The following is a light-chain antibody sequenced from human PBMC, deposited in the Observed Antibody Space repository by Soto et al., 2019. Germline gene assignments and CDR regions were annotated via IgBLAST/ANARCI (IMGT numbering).Light chain of an antibody. V-gene: IGKV3-15*01. CDR2: AVS. CDR3: QQYNKWPPWT. J-gene: IGKJ1*01. Sequence: EIVMTQSPVTLSVSPGEGATLFCRASQSVRNNLAWYQQKPGLAPRLLIYAVSTRATGVPARFSGNGSETEFILTISGLQSDDFALYYCQQYNKWPPWTFGQGTKVEIK. CDR1: QSVRNN.